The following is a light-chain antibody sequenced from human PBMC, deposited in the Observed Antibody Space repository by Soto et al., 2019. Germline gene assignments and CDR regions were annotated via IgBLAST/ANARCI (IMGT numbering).Light chain of an antibody. CDR2: AAS. CDR1: QSVSSN. Sequence: DRELTRSRSTLSVSTWKRPPLSCRASQSVSSNLAWYQQKPGQAPRLLIYAASTRATGIPARFSGSGSGTEFTLTISSLQPEDFATYYCQQSYSTPRTFGQGAKVDI. CDR3: QQSYSTPRT. J-gene: IGKJ1*01. V-gene: IGKV3-15*01.